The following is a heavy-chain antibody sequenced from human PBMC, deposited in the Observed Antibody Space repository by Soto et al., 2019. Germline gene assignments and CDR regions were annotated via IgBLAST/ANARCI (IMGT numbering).Heavy chain of an antibody. V-gene: IGHV4-34*01. J-gene: IGHJ6*02. Sequence: SETLSLTCAVYGGSCSDYDWSWIRQPPGKGLEWIGEINHSGSTNYNPSLKSRATVSVDTSKNQFSLKLSSVTAADTAVYYCARVTGKDSSSWSSVPKGMDVWGQGTTVTVSS. CDR2: INHSGST. D-gene: IGHD6-13*01. CDR1: GGSCSDYD. CDR3: ARVTGKDSSSWSSVPKGMDV.